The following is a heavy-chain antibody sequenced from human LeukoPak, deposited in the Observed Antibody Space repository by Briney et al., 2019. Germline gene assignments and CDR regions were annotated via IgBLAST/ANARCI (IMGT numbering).Heavy chain of an antibody. CDR3: AKAVRSMVTGGGYFDS. CDR1: GFAFSNYA. D-gene: IGHD3-10*01. Sequence: PERSLRLSCAASGFAFSNYAMSWVRQAPGKGLEWVSSLSGGGDSRYYADSVMGRFTISRDNSKNTLYLQMNSLRAEDTAVYYCAKAVRSMVTGGGYFDSWGQGTLVTVSS. CDR2: LSGGGDSR. J-gene: IGHJ4*02. V-gene: IGHV3-23*01.